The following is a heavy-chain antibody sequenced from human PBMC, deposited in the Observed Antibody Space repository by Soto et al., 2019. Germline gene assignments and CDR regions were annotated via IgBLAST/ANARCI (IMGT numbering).Heavy chain of an antibody. CDR1: GGSISSYY. Sequence: PSETLSLTCTVSGGSISSYYWSWIRQPPGKGLEWIGYIYYSGTTNYNPSLKSRVTISVDTSKNQFSLKLNSLRAGDTAVYYCARAKNCITTSCTHYYYYGMDVWGQGTTVTAP. CDR2: IYYSGTT. V-gene: IGHV4-59*12. J-gene: IGHJ6*02. CDR3: ARAKNCITTSCTHYYYYGMDV. D-gene: IGHD2-2*01.